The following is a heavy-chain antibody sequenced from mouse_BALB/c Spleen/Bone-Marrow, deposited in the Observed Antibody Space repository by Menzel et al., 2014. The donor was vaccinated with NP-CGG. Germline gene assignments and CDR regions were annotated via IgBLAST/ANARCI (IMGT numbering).Heavy chain of an antibody. CDR3: ARDINYGNHWYFDV. J-gene: IGHJ1*01. Sequence: EVHLVESGGGWVQPGGSLRLSCATSGFTFTDYYMSWVRQPPGKALEWLGFLRNKAKGYTTEYSASVKGRFTISRDNSQSILYLQMNTLRAEDSAPYYCARDINYGNHWYFDVWGAGTTVTVSS. V-gene: IGHV7-3*02. D-gene: IGHD2-1*01. CDR2: LRNKAKGYTT. CDR1: GFTFTDYY.